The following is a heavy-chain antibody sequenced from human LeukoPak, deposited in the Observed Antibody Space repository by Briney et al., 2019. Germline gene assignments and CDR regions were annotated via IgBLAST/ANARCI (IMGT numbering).Heavy chain of an antibody. V-gene: IGHV3-23*01. CDR1: GFTFSSYG. J-gene: IGHJ4*02. Sequence: GGSLRLSCAASGFTFSSYGMSWVRQAPGKGLEWVSAISGSGGSTYYADSVKGRFTISRDNSKNTLYLQMNSLRAEDTAVYYCAKTYYYDSSGYYSYWGQGTLVTVSS. CDR2: ISGSGGST. D-gene: IGHD3-22*01. CDR3: AKTYYYDSSGYYSY.